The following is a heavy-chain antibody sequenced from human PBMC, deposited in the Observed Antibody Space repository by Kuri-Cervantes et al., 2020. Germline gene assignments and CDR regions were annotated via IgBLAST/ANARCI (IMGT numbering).Heavy chain of an antibody. Sequence: GSLRLSCAVYGGSFSGYYWSWIRQPPGKGLEWIGEISHSGSTNYNPSLKSRITISVDTSKNQFYRKLSSVTAADTAVYYCARYWRPFDPCGQGTLVTVSS. J-gene: IGHJ5*02. CDR3: ARYWRPFDP. CDR1: GGSFSGYY. V-gene: IGHV4-34*10. CDR2: ISHSGST. D-gene: IGHD6-6*01.